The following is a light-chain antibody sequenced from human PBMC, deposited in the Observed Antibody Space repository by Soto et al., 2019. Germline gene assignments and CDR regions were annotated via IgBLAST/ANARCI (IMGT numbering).Light chain of an antibody. J-gene: IGLJ3*02. V-gene: IGLV1-44*01. Sequence: QSVLTQPPSASGTPGQSVTISCSGSTSNIGSNTVNWYQQLPGTAPKLLVYSNDQRPSGVPDRFSASKSGTSAFLAISGLPSEDEADYDCAVWDDSLNAWVFGGGTKVTVL. CDR3: AVWDDSLNAWV. CDR2: SND. CDR1: TSNIGSNT.